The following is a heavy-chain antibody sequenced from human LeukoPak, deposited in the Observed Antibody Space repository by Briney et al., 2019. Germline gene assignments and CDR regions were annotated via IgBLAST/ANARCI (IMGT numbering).Heavy chain of an antibody. J-gene: IGHJ4*02. CDR2: IRSSSSNI. V-gene: IGHV3-21*01. D-gene: IGHD6-13*01. CDR1: GFTFSSYS. Sequence: GGTLRLLCAVSGFTFSSYSMNWVRQAPGKGLEWGSSIRSSSSNIYYTDSVKGRFTISRDNANNSLYLQMSSLRAEDTAVYYCAGSSSSSWKFDYWGQGTLVTVSS. CDR3: AGSSSSSWKFDY.